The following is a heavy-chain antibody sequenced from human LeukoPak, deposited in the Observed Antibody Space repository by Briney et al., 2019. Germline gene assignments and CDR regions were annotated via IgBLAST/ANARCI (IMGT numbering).Heavy chain of an antibody. V-gene: IGHV3-11*04. CDR2: ISSSGSTI. CDR3: ARDYYDSSGYYYFDY. CDR1: GFTFSDYY. J-gene: IGHJ4*02. Sequence: GGSLRLSCAASGFTFSDYYMSWIRQAPGKGLEWVSYISSSGSTIYYADSVKGRFTVSRDNAKNSLYLQMNSLRAEDTAVYYCARDYYDSSGYYYFDYWGQGTLVTVSS. D-gene: IGHD3-22*01.